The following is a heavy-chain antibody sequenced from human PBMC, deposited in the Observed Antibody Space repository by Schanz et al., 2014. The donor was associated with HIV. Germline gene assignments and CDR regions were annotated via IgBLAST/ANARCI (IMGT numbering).Heavy chain of an antibody. Sequence: QVRLVESGGGVVQPGRSLRLSCAPSGFTFRNYGMHWVRQAPGKGLEWVAIIWYDGSNKYYADSVKGRFTISRDNSKNTLYLQMNSLRAEDTAVYYCARGPSLVIVPAATDPRFDYWGQGTLVTVSS. V-gene: IGHV3-30*19. CDR1: GFTFRNYG. CDR3: ARGPSLVIVPAATDPRFDY. J-gene: IGHJ4*02. CDR2: IWYDGSNK. D-gene: IGHD2-2*01.